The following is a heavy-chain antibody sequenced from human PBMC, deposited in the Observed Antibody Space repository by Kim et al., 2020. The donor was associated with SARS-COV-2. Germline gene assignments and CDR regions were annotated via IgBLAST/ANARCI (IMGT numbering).Heavy chain of an antibody. CDR3: ARTKYYMDV. Sequence: GSTTDADSVEGRFTISRDNAQNTLYLQMNSLRVEDTAVYYCARTKYYMDVWGKGTTVTVSS. V-gene: IGHV3-74*01. J-gene: IGHJ6*03. CDR2: GST.